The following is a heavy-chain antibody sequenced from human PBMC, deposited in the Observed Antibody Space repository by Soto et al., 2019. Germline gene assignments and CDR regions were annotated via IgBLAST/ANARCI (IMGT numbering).Heavy chain of an antibody. V-gene: IGHV1-18*04. D-gene: IGHD2-2*02. Sequence: WASVKVSCKASGYTFTSYGISWVRQAPGQGLEWMGWISAYNGNTNYAQKLQGRVTMTTDTSTSTAYMELRSLRSDDTAVYYCARVSVVVPAAILGSGSAAMDVWGQGTTVTVSS. J-gene: IGHJ6*02. CDR1: GYTFTSYG. CDR2: ISAYNGNT. CDR3: ARVSVVVPAAILGSGSAAMDV.